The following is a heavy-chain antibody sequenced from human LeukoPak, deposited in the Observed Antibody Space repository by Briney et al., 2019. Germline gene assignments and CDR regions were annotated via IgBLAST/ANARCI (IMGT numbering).Heavy chain of an antibody. V-gene: IGHV3-64*01. CDR3: ARENCRGGNCQYYFDY. D-gene: IGHD2-15*01. CDR1: GFTLSSYA. CDR2: ISSNGGSP. J-gene: IGHJ4*02. Sequence: GGSLRLSCAASGFTLSSYAMQWVRQAPGKGLEYVSAISSNGGSPYYANSVKGRFTISRDNSKNTLYLQMSSLRAEDMAVYYCARENCRGGNCQYYFDYWGQGTLVTVSS.